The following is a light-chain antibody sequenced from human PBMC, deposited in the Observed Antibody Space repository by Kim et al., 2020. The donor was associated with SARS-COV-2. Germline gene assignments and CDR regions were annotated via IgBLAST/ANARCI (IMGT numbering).Light chain of an antibody. V-gene: IGLV1-44*01. CDR2: NDN. J-gene: IGLJ3*02. Sequence: QSVLTQPPSASGTPGQTVTISCSGRRSNVGNNPVTWFQQVAGTGPKLLMSNDNQRPSGVPDRFSASKSGTSASMAISGLQSEDEAVYYCGSWDDSLSGRVFGGGTQLTVL. CDR3: GSWDDSLSGRV. CDR1: RSNVGNNP.